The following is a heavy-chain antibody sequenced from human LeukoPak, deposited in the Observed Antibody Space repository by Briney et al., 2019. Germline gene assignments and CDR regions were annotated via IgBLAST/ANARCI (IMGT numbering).Heavy chain of an antibody. D-gene: IGHD5-12*01. CDR1: GGSISSYY. CDR2: IYYSGGT. Sequence: PSETLSLTCTVSGGSISSYYWSWIRQPPGKGLEWIGYIYYSGGTNYNPSLKSRVTISVDTSKNQFSLKLSSVTAADTAVYYCAREDIGESPFDYWGQGTLVTVSS. V-gene: IGHV4-59*01. J-gene: IGHJ4*02. CDR3: AREDIGESPFDY.